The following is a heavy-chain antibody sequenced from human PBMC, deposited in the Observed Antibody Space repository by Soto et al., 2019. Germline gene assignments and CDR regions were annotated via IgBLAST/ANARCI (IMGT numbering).Heavy chain of an antibody. CDR1: GGTFSSYA. Sequence: QVQLVQSGAEVKKPGSSVKVSCKASGGTFSSYAISWVRQAPGQGLEWMGGIIPIFGTANYAQKFQGRVTITADESTSXAXXELTSLRSEDTAVYYCASPIRFYYDSSGQSAWFDPWGQGTLVTVSS. CDR3: ASPIRFYYDSSGQSAWFDP. V-gene: IGHV1-69*12. D-gene: IGHD3-22*01. CDR2: IIPIFGTA. J-gene: IGHJ5*02.